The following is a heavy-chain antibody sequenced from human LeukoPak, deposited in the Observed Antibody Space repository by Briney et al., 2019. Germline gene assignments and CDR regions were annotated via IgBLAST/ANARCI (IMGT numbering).Heavy chain of an antibody. CDR2: IRYDGSNK. CDR1: GFTFSSYG. CDR3: AKRALYYDILTGYYIDYYYYYMDV. D-gene: IGHD3-9*01. V-gene: IGHV3-30*02. Sequence: PGGSLRLSCAASGFTFSSYGMHWVRQAPGKGLEWVAFIRYDGSNKYYADSVKGRFTISRDNSKNTLYLQMNSLRAEDTAVYYCAKRALYYDILTGYYIDYYYYYMDVWGKGTTVTISS. J-gene: IGHJ6*03.